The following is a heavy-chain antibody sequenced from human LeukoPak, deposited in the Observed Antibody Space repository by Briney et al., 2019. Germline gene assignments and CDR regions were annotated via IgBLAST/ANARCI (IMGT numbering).Heavy chain of an antibody. CDR3: ARDWENGIAAAGFDY. CDR1: GFTFSSYS. J-gene: IGHJ4*02. CDR2: ISSSSSSI. Sequence: PGRSLRLSCAASGFTFSSYSMNWVRQAPGKGLEWVSSISSSSSSIYYADSVKGRFTISRDNAKNSLYLQMNSLRAEDTAVYYCARDWENGIAAAGFDYWGQGTLVTVSS. D-gene: IGHD6-13*01. V-gene: IGHV3-21*01.